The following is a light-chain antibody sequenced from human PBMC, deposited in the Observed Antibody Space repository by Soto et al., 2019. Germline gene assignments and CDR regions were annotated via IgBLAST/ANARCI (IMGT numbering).Light chain of an antibody. CDR1: QGISSS. J-gene: IGKJ3*01. V-gene: IGKV1-9*01. CDR3: QQLNSYSIFT. Sequence: DIQLTQSPSFLSASVGDRVTITCRASQGISSSLAWYQQKPGKAPKLLIYGASTLQSGVPSRFSGSGSGTEFTRTISSLQPEDFATYYCQQLNSYSIFTFGPGTKVDIK. CDR2: GAS.